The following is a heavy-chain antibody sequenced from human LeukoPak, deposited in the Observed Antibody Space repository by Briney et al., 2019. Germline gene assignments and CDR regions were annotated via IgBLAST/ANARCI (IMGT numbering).Heavy chain of an antibody. CDR3: ARDIVGATKGGWFDT. V-gene: IGHV1-8*01. Sequence: ASVKVSCKASGYTFTNYDINWVRQATGQGLEWMGWMNPNSGNTGYAQKFQGRVTMTRNTSISTAYMELSSLRSEDTALYYCARDIVGATKGGWFDTWGQGTPVTVSS. CDR1: GYTFTNYD. CDR2: MNPNSGNT. J-gene: IGHJ5*02. D-gene: IGHD1-26*01.